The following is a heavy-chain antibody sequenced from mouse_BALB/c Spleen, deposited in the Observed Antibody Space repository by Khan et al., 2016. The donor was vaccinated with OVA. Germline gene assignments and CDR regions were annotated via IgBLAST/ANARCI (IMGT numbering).Heavy chain of an antibody. V-gene: IGHV9-1*02. CDR1: GFTFTNYG. CDR2: INTYTGEP. J-gene: IGHJ1*01. D-gene: IGHD6-2*01. CDR3: ARISSYWYSDF. Sequence: QVQLQQSGPELKKPGETVKISCKASGFTFTNYGMNWVKQAPGKDLKWMGWINTYTGEPTYGDDFKGRFVLSLETSASPAYLQISNLINEDMATYFCARISSYWYSDFWGAGTTVTVSS.